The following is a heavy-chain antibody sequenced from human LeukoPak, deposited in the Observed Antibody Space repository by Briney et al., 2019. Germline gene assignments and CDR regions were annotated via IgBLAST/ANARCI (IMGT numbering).Heavy chain of an antibody. Sequence: GGSLRLSCAASGFTFSSYAMHWVRQAPGKGLEWVAVISYDGSNKYYADSVKGRFTISRDNSKNTLYLQMNSLRAEDTAVHYCARDLPYCSSTSCYSGIDYWGQGTLVTVSS. J-gene: IGHJ4*02. CDR3: ARDLPYCSSTSCYSGIDY. D-gene: IGHD2-2*01. V-gene: IGHV3-30*04. CDR2: ISYDGSNK. CDR1: GFTFSSYA.